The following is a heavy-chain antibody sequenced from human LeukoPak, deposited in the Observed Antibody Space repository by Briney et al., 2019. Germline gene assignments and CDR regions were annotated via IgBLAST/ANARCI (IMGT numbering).Heavy chain of an antibody. CDR2: ISGSAGST. J-gene: IGHJ4*02. Sequence: GGSLRLSCAASGLTFNAYAFTWVRQAPGKGLEWVSSISGSAGSTYYADSVKGRFTISRDNSRNTLYLQMNNPRAEDTAVYFCAKRQSSSCFIADDYWGQGTLVTVSS. V-gene: IGHV3-23*01. D-gene: IGHD2-2*01. CDR1: GLTFNAYA. CDR3: AKRQSSSCFIADDY.